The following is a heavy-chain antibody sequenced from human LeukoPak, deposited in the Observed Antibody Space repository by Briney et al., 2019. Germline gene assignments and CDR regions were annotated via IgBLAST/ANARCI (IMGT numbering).Heavy chain of an antibody. D-gene: IGHD1-14*01. J-gene: IGHJ4*02. V-gene: IGHV3-30*03. CDR1: GFTFSSYA. CDR3: LPELGAKNYFDY. Sequence: GGSLRLSCAASGFTFSSYAMHWVRQAPGKGLELLAYISHDGSYQYHVDSVKGRFTVSRDNSKNTLYLQMNSLSAEDSAVYYCLPELGAKNYFDYWGQGTLVAVSS. CDR2: ISHDGSYQ.